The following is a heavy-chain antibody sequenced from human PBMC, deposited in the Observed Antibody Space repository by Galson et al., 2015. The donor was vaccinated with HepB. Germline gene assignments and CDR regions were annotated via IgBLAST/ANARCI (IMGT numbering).Heavy chain of an antibody. D-gene: IGHD3-3*01. CDR3: AHITDYTVSGRSFDY. V-gene: IGHV2-5*08. J-gene: IGHJ4*02. CDR1: GFSLSTSGMC. Sequence: PALVKPTQTLTLTCTFSGFSLSTSGMCVSWIRQPPGKALEWLTLIYWDDDKRYSPSLKSRLTITKDTSKNQVVFTMTNMDPVDTATYYCAHITDYTVSGRSFDYWGQGTLVTVSS. CDR2: IYWDDDK.